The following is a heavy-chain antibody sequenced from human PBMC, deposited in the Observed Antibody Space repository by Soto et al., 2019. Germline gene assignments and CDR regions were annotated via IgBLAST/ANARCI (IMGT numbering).Heavy chain of an antibody. D-gene: IGHD3-3*01. J-gene: IGHJ4*02. CDR2: IDWDDDK. CDR3: ARSQIPYYDFWSGFSQIDY. Sequence: SGPTLVKPTQTLTLTCTFSGFSLSTSGMCVSWIRQPPGKALEWLARIDWDDDKYYSTSLKTRLTISKDTSKNQVVLTMTNMDPVDTATYYCARSQIPYYDFWSGFSQIDYWGQGTLVTVSS. CDR1: GFSLSTSGMC. V-gene: IGHV2-70*11.